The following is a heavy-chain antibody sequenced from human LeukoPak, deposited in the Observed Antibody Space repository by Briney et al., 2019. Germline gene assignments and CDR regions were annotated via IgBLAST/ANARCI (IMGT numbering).Heavy chain of an antibody. CDR1: GYTFTGYY. J-gene: IGHJ4*02. Sequence: ASVKVSCKASGYTFTGYYMHWVRQAPGQGLEWMGWINPNSGVTNYAQKFQGRVTMTRDTSSSTAYMELSRLRSDDTAVYYCARDVGTSVRFLEWLQPANYFDYWGQGTLVTVSS. D-gene: IGHD3-3*01. CDR3: ARDVGTSVRFLEWLQPANYFDY. CDR2: INPNSGVT. V-gene: IGHV1-2*02.